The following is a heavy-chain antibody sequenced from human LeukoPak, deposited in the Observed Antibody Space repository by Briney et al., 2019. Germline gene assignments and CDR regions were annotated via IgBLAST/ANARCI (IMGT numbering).Heavy chain of an antibody. CDR1: GYTFTGYY. CDR2: INPNSGGT. CDR3: ARDIVVVPAAMWTYYYYGMDV. V-gene: IGHV1-2*02. D-gene: IGHD2-2*01. J-gene: IGHJ6*02. Sequence: ASVKVSCKASGYTFTGYYMHWVRQAPGQGLEWMGWINPNSGGTNYAQKFQGRVTMTRDTSISTAYMELSRLRSDDTAVYYCARDIVVVPAAMWTYYYYGMDVWGQGTTVTVS.